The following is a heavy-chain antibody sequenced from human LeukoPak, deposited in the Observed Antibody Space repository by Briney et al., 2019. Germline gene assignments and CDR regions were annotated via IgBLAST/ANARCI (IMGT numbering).Heavy chain of an antibody. Sequence: ASVKVSCKASGYTFTSYAMHWVRQAPGQRLEWMGWINAGNGNTKYSQKFQGRVTITRDTSASTAYMELSSLRSEDTAVYYCASGDYYDSSGYSSFDYWGQGTLVTVSS. CDR2: INAGNGNT. D-gene: IGHD3-22*01. V-gene: IGHV1-3*01. CDR3: ASGDYYDSSGYSSFDY. J-gene: IGHJ4*02. CDR1: GYTFTSYA.